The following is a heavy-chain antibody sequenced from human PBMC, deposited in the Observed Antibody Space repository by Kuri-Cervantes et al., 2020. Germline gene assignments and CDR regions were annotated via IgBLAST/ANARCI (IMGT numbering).Heavy chain of an antibody. CDR1: GFTFSSYA. V-gene: IGHV3-23*01. CDR2: ISGSGGST. D-gene: IGHD3-10*01. J-gene: IGHJ3*02. Sequence: GESLKISCAASGFTFSSYAMSWVRQAPGKGLGWVSAISGSGGSTYYADSVKGRFTISRDNSKNTLYLQMNSLRAEDTAVYYCAKDRSVILDAFDIWGQGTMVTVSS. CDR3: AKDRSVILDAFDI.